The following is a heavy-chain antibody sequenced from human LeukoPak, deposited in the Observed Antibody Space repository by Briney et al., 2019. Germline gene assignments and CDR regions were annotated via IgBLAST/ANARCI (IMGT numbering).Heavy chain of an antibody. D-gene: IGHD6-13*01. Sequence: PGGSLRLSCAASGFTFSNYGMHWVRQAPGKGLEWVAFIRYDGSNKYYVDSVKGRFTISRDNAKNSLYLQMNSLRAEDTAVYYCARETPGIAAAGDYWGQGTLVTVSS. J-gene: IGHJ4*02. V-gene: IGHV3-30*02. CDR2: IRYDGSNK. CDR1: GFTFSNYG. CDR3: ARETPGIAAAGDY.